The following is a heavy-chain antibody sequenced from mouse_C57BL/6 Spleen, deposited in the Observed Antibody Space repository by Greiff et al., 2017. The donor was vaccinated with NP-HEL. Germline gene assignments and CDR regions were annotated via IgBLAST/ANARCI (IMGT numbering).Heavy chain of an antibody. Sequence: SLEWVATISDGGSYTYYPDNVKGRFTISRDNAKNNLYLQMSHLKSEDTAMYYCARAGGYDRGYYFDYWGQGTTLTVSS. V-gene: IGHV5-4*01. J-gene: IGHJ2*01. CDR2: ISDGGSYT. D-gene: IGHD2-2*01. CDR3: ARAGGYDRGYYFDY.